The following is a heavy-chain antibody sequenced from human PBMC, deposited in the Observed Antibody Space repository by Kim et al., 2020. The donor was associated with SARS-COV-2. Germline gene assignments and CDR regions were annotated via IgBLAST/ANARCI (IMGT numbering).Heavy chain of an antibody. V-gene: IGHV1-18*01. CDR1: GYPFTSFG. CDR2: VSGNNRDT. Sequence: ASVKVSCKATGYPFTSFGVSWVRQAPGQGLEWMGFVSGNNRDTKYAQNFQGRVTLSRDISTSTAYMELRSLRYDDTAMYFCVRDLIGLHGGGSWLVYWGQGALVTVSS. CDR3: VRDLIGLHGGGSWLVY. D-gene: IGHD2-8*01. J-gene: IGHJ4*02.